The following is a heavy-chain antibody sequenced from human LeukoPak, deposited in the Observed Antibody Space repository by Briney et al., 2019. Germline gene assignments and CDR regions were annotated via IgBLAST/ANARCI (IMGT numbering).Heavy chain of an antibody. D-gene: IGHD3-3*01. CDR1: GLTFSTYG. CDR2: ISGSGQST. V-gene: IGHV3-23*01. CDR3: AKATVFGVVDYFDY. Sequence: GGSLRLSCAASGLTFSTYGMAWVRQAPGKGLEWVSAISGSGQSTYYADSVKGRFTVSRDNSKNTLYLQMNSLRAEDTAVYYCAKATVFGVVDYFDYWGQGTLVTVSS. J-gene: IGHJ4*02.